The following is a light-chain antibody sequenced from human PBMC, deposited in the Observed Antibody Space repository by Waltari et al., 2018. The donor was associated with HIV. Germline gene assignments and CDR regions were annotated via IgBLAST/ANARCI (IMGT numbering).Light chain of an antibody. Sequence: QSVLTQPPSVSGAPGQRVTISCTGSSSNIGAGYDVHWYQQLPGTAPKLLIDGNRNRPSGVPDRFTGSKSGTSAALAITGLQAEDDADYYCQSYDSSLSGVVFGGGTRLTVL. J-gene: IGLJ2*01. V-gene: IGLV1-40*01. CDR2: GNR. CDR1: SSNIGAGYD. CDR3: QSYDSSLSGVV.